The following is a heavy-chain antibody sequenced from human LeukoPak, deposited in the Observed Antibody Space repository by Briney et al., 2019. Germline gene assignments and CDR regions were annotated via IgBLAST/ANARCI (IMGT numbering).Heavy chain of an antibody. CDR3: ARDLYSSGAFDS. CDR2: IIPIFGTA. CDR1: GGTFSSYA. D-gene: IGHD6-19*01. Sequence: GASVKVSCKASGGTFSSYAISWVRQAPGQGLEWMGGIIPIFGTANYAQKFQGRVAITADESTSTAYMELSSLRSEDTAVYYCARDLYSSGAFDSWGPGTMVTVSS. V-gene: IGHV1-69*01. J-gene: IGHJ3*02.